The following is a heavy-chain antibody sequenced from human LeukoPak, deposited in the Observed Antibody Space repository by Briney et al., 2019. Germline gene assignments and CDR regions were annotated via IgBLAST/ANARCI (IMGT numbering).Heavy chain of an antibody. CDR1: GYTLTELS. V-gene: IGHV1-24*01. D-gene: IGHD3-10*01. CDR2: FDPEDGET. Sequence: ASVKVSCKVSGYTLTELSMHWVRQAPGKGLEWMGGFDPEDGETIYAQKFQGRVTMTEDTSTDTAYMELSSLRSEDTAVYHCATSRWFPYYFDYWGQGTLVTVSS. J-gene: IGHJ4*02. CDR3: ATSRWFPYYFDY.